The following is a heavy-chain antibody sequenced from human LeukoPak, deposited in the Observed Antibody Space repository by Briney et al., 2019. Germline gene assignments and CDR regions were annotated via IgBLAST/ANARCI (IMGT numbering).Heavy chain of an antibody. CDR3: ARDQEGFDY. CDR1: GWTFTSNY. CDR2: IYPRDGRT. V-gene: IGHV1-46*01. Sequence: ASVPVSCMASGWTFTSNYIHWVRQPGGQGLEWMGMIYPRDGRTSYAQKVQGRVTVTRDTSTSTVHMELIGLRTEDTAIYYCARDQEGFDYWGQGTLVTVSS. J-gene: IGHJ4*02.